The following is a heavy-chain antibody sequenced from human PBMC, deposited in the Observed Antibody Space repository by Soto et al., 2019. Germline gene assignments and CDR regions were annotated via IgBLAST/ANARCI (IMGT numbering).Heavy chain of an antibody. Sequence: EVQLVESGGGLVQPGGSLRLSCAASGLTFSNYWMHWVRQAPGKGLVWVSRLNSDGSDTNYADSVRGRFTISRDNAKNTLYLQMNSLRAEDTAVYYCASVKVMESATNFDSWGQGTLVTVSS. V-gene: IGHV3-74*01. CDR3: ASVKVMESATNFDS. D-gene: IGHD2-15*01. J-gene: IGHJ4*02. CDR1: GLTFSNYW. CDR2: LNSDGSDT.